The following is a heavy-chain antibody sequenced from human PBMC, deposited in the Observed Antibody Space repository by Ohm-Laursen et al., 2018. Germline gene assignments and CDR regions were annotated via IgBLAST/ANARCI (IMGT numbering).Heavy chain of an antibody. D-gene: IGHD3-10*01. CDR2: ISRSGGVAT. CDR1: GFAFSTYA. J-gene: IGHJ4*02. CDR3: AKGDYYGSGSYLDY. V-gene: IGHV3-23*01. Sequence: SLRLSCAASGFAFSTYAMSWVRQAPGKGLEWVSGISRSGGVATYYADSVRGRFTISRDNSKNTLYLQMNSLRAEDTAVYYCAKGDYYGSGSYLDYWGQGTLVTVSS.